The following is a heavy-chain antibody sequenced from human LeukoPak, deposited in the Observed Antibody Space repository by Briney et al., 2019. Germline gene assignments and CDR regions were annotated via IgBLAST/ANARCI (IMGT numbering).Heavy chain of an antibody. J-gene: IGHJ4*02. CDR3: TRDAGTRLKYSFGYGDY. V-gene: IGHV3-7*01. D-gene: IGHD5-18*01. CDR1: GFTFSSYW. CDR2: IKQDGSEK. Sequence: GGSLRLSCAASGFTFSSYWMNWVRQAPGKGLEWVANIKQDGSEKYYVDSVKGRVTISRDNAKNSLYLQMNSLRAEDTAVYYCTRDAGTRLKYSFGYGDYWGQGALVTVPS.